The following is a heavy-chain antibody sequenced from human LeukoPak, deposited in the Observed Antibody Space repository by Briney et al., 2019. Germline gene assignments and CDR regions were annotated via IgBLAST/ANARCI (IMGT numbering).Heavy chain of an antibody. CDR1: GFTFRSHD. J-gene: IGHJ3*02. Sequence: PVRSLRLSCADSGFTFRSHDMHWVGPTTEKSLEWVSRIGTAGDPYYLDSVKGRFTISRENAKNSLYLQMNSLRAGDTAVYYCARSRTLWGAFDIWGQGTMVTVSS. V-gene: IGHV3-13*05. D-gene: IGHD2-21*01. CDR2: IGTAGDP. CDR3: ARSRTLWGAFDI.